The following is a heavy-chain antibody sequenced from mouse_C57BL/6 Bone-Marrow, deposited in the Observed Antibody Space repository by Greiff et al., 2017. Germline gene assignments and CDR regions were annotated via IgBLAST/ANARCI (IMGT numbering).Heavy chain of an antibody. D-gene: IGHD3-2*02. Sequence: EVMLVESGGGLVKPGGSLKLSCAASGFTFSDYGMHWVRQAPEKGLEWVAYISSGSSTIYYADTVKGRFTISRDNAKNTLFLQMTSLRSEDTAMYYCARGFLLYFDYWRPGTTLTVSS. CDR3: ARGFLLYFDY. CDR1: GFTFSDYG. V-gene: IGHV5-17*01. CDR2: ISSGSSTI. J-gene: IGHJ2*01.